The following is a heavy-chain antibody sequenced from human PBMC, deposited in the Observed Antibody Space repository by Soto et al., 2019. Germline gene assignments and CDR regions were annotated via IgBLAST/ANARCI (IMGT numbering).Heavy chain of an antibody. CDR3: TRHEDVYGDYDLFDP. J-gene: IGHJ5*02. CDR2: IRATVINFAT. CDR1: GFTFSGST. V-gene: IGHV3-73*01. Sequence: LRLSCAASGFTFSGSTLYWVRQASGKGLEWVGRIRATVINFATEYAASVKGRFTISRDDSRNTAYLQMNSLKTEDTAVYYCTRHEDVYGDYDLFDPWGQGTLVTVSS. D-gene: IGHD4-17*01.